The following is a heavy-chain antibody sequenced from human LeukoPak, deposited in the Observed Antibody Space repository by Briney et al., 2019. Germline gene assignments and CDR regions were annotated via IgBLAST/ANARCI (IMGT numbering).Heavy chain of an antibody. CDR2: ISSSGSTI. D-gene: IGHD2-2*01. CDR3: ARGPGGYCSSTSCSTRFDY. CDR1: GFTFSDYY. Sequence: GGSLRLSCAASGFTFSDYYMSWIRQAPGKGLEWVSYISSSGSTIYYADSVKGRFTISRDNAKNSLYLQMNSLRAEDTAVYYCARGPGGYCSSTSCSTRFDYWGQGTLVTVSS. V-gene: IGHV3-11*04. J-gene: IGHJ4*02.